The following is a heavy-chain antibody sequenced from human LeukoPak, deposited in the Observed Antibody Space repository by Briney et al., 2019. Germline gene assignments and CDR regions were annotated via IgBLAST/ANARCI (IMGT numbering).Heavy chain of an antibody. CDR3: AREGRDGYNYAYFDY. Sequence: SETLSLTCTVSGGSISSYYWSWIRQPPGKGLESSGDIYYSGSTNYNPSLKSRVSISVDTSKNQFSLRLSSVTAADTAVYYCAREGRDGYNYAYFDYWGQGTLVTVSS. CDR2: IYYSGST. J-gene: IGHJ4*02. CDR1: GGSISSYY. V-gene: IGHV4-59*01. D-gene: IGHD5-24*01.